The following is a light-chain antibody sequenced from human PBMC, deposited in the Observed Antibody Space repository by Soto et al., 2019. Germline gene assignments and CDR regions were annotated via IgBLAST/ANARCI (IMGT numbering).Light chain of an antibody. J-gene: IGKJ4*01. CDR2: AAS. Sequence: DIQMTQSPSSVSASVGDRVTITCRASQGISSWLAWYPQKPGKAPKLLIYAASSLQSGVPSRFIGSGSGTDFTLTISRLQPEDFATYYCQQANSFPQLTFGGGTKVEIK. CDR3: QQANSFPQLT. V-gene: IGKV1-12*01. CDR1: QGISSW.